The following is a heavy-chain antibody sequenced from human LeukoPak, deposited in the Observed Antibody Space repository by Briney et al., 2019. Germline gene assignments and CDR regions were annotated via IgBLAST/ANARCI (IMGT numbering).Heavy chain of an antibody. D-gene: IGHD6-6*01. CDR1: GYTLTGYY. Sequence: ASVNVSCKASGYTLTGYYMHWVRQAPGQGLEWMGWINPNSGGTHYAQKFQGRVTLTRDTSIRTAYMELSRLRSDDTAVYYCARMEYSSSSGWFDPWGQGTLVTVSS. CDR2: INPNSGGT. V-gene: IGHV1-2*02. CDR3: ARMEYSSSSGWFDP. J-gene: IGHJ5*02.